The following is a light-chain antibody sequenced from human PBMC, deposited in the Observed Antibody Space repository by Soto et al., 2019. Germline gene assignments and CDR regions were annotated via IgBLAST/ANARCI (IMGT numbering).Light chain of an antibody. CDR1: QTITTS. CDR2: KAS. J-gene: IGKJ1*01. Sequence: DIQMTQSPSTLSASVGDGVTITCRASQTITTSLAWYQQKPGKAPKLLIYKASSLESGVPPRFSGSGSGTEFTLTISSLQPDDFATYYCQQYDSYSVRTFGQGTKVEI. V-gene: IGKV1-5*03. CDR3: QQYDSYSVRT.